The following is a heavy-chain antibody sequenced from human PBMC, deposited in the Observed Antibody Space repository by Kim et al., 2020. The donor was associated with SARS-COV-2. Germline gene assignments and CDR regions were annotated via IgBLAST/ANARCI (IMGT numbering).Heavy chain of an antibody. D-gene: IGHD2-21*02. V-gene: IGHV3-73*01. J-gene: IGHJ4*02. Sequence: SYSTAYAASVKGMFTISRDDSENTAYLQMNRLKTGDTAVYYCAAVIPGANWGQGTLVTVSS. CDR2: SYST. CDR3: AAVIPGAN.